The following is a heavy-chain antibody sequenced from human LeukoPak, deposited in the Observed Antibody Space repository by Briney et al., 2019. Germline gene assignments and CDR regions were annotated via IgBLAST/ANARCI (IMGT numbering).Heavy chain of an antibody. J-gene: IGHJ4*02. CDR1: GGSISSGDYY. CDR2: IYYSGST. D-gene: IGHD4-11*01. CDR3: ARETTVTTGIDY. V-gene: IGHV4-30-4*08. Sequence: SETLSLTCTVSGGSISSGDYYWSWIRQPPWKGLEWIGYIYYSGSTYYNPSLKSRVTISVDTSKNQFSLKLSSVTAADTAVYYCARETTVTTGIDYWGQGTLVTVSS.